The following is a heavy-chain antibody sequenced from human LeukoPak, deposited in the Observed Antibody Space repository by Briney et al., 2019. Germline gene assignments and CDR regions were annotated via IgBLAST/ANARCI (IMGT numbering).Heavy chain of an antibody. Sequence: PSETLSLTCTVSGGSISSYYWSWIRQPPGKGLEWVGHIYTSGSTNYNPSLKSRVTISVDMSKNRFSLKLSSVTAADTAVYYCASPLFCSGTGCYDSWGQGTLVTVSS. CDR2: IYTSGST. CDR1: GGSISSYY. V-gene: IGHV4-4*08. CDR3: ASPLFCSGTGCYDS. J-gene: IGHJ4*02. D-gene: IGHD2-2*01.